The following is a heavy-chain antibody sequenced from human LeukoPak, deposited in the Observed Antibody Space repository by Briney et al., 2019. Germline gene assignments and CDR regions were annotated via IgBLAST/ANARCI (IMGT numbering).Heavy chain of an antibody. CDR2: IHYTGYT. CDR1: GGSISSGGYY. D-gene: IGHD2-15*01. V-gene: IGHV4-31*03. J-gene: IGHJ4*02. Sequence: SQTLSLTCTVSGGSISSGGYYWSWIRQLPGKGLEWMGYIHYTGYTFLIPSLKSRVTMSLGTSENQFSLKLSSVTAADTAVYYCARYCSGDTSRYFDYWGQGNLVTVSS. CDR3: ARYCSGDTSRYFDY.